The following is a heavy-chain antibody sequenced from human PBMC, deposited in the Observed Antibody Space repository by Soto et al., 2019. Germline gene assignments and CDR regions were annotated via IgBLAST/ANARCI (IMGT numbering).Heavy chain of an antibody. CDR1: GGSISSSSYY. Sequence: SETLSLTCTVSGGSISSSSYYWGWIRQPPGKGLEWIGNVYYGGSTYYNPSLKSRVTISVDTSKNQFSLKLSSVTAADTAVYYCAREPRSEGGTNHRLAAFDIWGQGTMVTVSS. CDR3: AREPRSEGGTNHRLAAFDI. CDR2: VYYGGST. D-gene: IGHD2-2*01. J-gene: IGHJ3*02. V-gene: IGHV4-39*07.